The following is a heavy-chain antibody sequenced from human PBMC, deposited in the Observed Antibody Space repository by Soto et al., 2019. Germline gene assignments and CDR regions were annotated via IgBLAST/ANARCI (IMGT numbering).Heavy chain of an antibody. CDR3: ARDGSTATHYYYSGVDV. J-gene: IGHJ6*02. D-gene: IGHD2-2*03. CDR1: GDSIGRGPFY. CDR2: MLYGGST. Sequence: QVQLQESGPGLVKPSETLSLTCTVSGDSIGRGPFYWSWIRQPPGKGLEWIGSMLYGGSTIYHPSFESRVTISMGASNSQFSLSLRSVTGADTAKYDCARDGSTATHYYYSGVDVWGQGSTVTVSS. V-gene: IGHV4-61*01.